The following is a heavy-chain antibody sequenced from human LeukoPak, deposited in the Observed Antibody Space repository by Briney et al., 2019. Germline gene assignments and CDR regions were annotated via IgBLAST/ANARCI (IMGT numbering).Heavy chain of an antibody. J-gene: IGHJ4*02. CDR3: ARGGVLVIRALDY. CDR1: GYTFTGYY. D-gene: IGHD2-2*01. Sequence: ASVKVSCKASGYTFTGYYMHWVRQAPGQGLEWMGWINPDSGATNYAQRFQGRVTMTRDTSISTAYMELSSLRSDDTAIYYCARGGVLVIRALDYWGQGTLVTVSS. CDR2: INPDSGAT. V-gene: IGHV1-2*02.